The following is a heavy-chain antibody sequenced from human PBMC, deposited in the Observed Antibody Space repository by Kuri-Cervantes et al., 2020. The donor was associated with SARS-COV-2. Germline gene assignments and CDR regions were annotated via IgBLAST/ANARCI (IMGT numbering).Heavy chain of an antibody. D-gene: IGHD3-3*01. CDR3: ARRSAYYTGMRNWFDP. CDR1: GGSISSGGYY. Sequence: SETLSLTCTVSGGSISSGGYYWSWIRQHPGKGLEWIGYIYYSGSTYYNPSLKSRVTISVDTSKNQFSLKLSSVTAADTAVYYCARRSAYYTGMRNWFDPWGQGTLVTVSS. CDR2: IYYSGST. V-gene: IGHV4-31*03. J-gene: IGHJ5*02.